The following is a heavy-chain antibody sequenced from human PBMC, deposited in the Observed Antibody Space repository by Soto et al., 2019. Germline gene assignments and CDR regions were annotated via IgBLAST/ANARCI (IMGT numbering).Heavy chain of an antibody. D-gene: IGHD1-7*01. CDR1: GYTFTSYA. J-gene: IGHJ6*03. CDR2: INAGNGNT. V-gene: IGHV1-3*01. Sequence: VSVKVSCKASGYTFTSYAMHWVRQAPGQRLEWMGWINAGNGNTKYSQKFQGRVTITRDTSASTAYMELSSLRSEDTAVYYCARDLPKLELAVYYYYMDVWGKGTTVTVSS. CDR3: ARDLPKLELAVYYYYMDV.